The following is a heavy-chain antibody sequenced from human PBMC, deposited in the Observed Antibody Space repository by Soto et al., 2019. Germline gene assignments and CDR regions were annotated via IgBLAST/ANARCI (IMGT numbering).Heavy chain of an antibody. Sequence: GGSLSLSCAASGFTFSSYSMNWVRQAPGKGLEWVSSISSSSSYIYYADSVKGRFTISRDNAKNSLYLQMNSLRAEDTAVYYCAPEMANYYYGSLMVDYWGQGTLVTVSS. V-gene: IGHV3-21*01. D-gene: IGHD3-10*01. CDR2: ISSSSSYI. CDR1: GFTFSSYS. J-gene: IGHJ4*02. CDR3: APEMANYYYGSLMVDY.